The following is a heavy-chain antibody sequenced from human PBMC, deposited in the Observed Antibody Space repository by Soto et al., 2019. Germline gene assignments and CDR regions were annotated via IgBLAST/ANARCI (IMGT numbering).Heavy chain of an antibody. CDR2: IYYSGST. D-gene: IGHD3-22*01. Sequence: ASETLSLTCTVSGGSISSGDYYWSWIRQPPGKGLEWIGYIYYSGSTYYNPSLKSRVTISVDTSKNQFSLKLSSVTAADTAVYYCAISSSGYSHFDYWGQGTLVTVSS. J-gene: IGHJ4*02. CDR1: GGSISSGDYY. CDR3: AISSSGYSHFDY. V-gene: IGHV4-30-4*01.